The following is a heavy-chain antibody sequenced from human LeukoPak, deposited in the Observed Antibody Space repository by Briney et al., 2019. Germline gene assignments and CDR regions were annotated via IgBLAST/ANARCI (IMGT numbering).Heavy chain of an antibody. D-gene: IGHD2-15*01. CDR3: ASRYCSGGSCPTDY. CDR1: GGSISSSSYY. CDR2: IYYSGST. J-gene: IGHJ4*02. V-gene: IGHV4-39*01. Sequence: SETLSLTCTVSGGSISSSSYYWGWIRQPPGKGLEWIGSIYYSGSTYYNPSLRSRVTISVDTSKNQFSLKLSSVTAADTAVYYCASRYCSGGSCPTDYWGQGPLVTVSS.